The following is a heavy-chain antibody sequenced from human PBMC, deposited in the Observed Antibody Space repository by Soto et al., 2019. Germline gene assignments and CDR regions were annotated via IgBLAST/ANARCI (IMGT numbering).Heavy chain of an antibody. J-gene: IGHJ6*02. V-gene: IGHV3-30*18. CDR1: GFTVCSYG. CDR2: ISYDGSNK. D-gene: IGHD5-18*01. Sequence: GGSLRLACAASGFTVCSYGMHWVRQAPGKGLEWVAVISYDGSNKYYADSVKGRFTISRDNSKNTLYLQMNSLRAEDTAVYYCANALQLWAPGGVRGQGTTVTVSS. CDR3: ANALQLWAPGGV.